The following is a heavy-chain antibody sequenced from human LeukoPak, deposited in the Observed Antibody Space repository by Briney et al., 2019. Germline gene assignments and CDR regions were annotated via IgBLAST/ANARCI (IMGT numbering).Heavy chain of an antibody. CDR2: IYYSGST. CDR3: ARDLTNNTYGDSDNGMDV. D-gene: IGHD4-17*01. Sequence: PSETLSLTCTVSGGSISSSSYYWGWIRQPPGKGLEWIGSIYYSGSTYYNPSLKSRVTISVDTSKNQFSLKLSSVTAADTAVYYCARDLTNNTYGDSDNGMDVWGQGTTVTVSS. J-gene: IGHJ6*02. CDR1: GGSISSSSYY. V-gene: IGHV4-39*07.